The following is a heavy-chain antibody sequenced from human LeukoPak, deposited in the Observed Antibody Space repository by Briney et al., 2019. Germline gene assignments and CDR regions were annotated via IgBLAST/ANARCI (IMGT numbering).Heavy chain of an antibody. J-gene: IGHJ4*02. CDR1: GGSISSSSYY. V-gene: IGHV4-39*01. CDR2: IYYSGST. D-gene: IGHD2-15*01. Sequence: ASETLSLTCTVSGGSISSSSYYWGWIRQPPGKGLEWIGSIYYSGSTYYNPSLKSRVTISVDTSKNQFSPKLSSVTAADTAVYYCARIRRSTLHFDYWGQGTLVTVSS. CDR3: ARIRRSTLHFDY.